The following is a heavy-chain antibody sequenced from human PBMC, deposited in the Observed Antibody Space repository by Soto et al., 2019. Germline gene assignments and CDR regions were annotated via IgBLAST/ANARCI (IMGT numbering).Heavy chain of an antibody. J-gene: IGHJ6*02. CDR2: IYSGGST. V-gene: IGHV3-53*01. CDR3: ARDPPATRHGMDV. Sequence: GASLRLSCAATGFTVSSNYMRWVRQAPGKGLEWVSVIYSGGSTYYADSVRGRFTISRDNSKNTLYLQMKSLRAEDTAVYYCARDPPATRHGMDVWGQGTTVTVSS. CDR1: GFTVSSNY.